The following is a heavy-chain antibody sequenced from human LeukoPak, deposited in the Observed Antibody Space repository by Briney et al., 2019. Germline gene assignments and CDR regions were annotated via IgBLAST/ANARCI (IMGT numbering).Heavy chain of an antibody. D-gene: IGHD6-6*01. CDR2: IHYSGIT. CDR3: CGSSFPGWWFDP. CDR1: GDSISSYY. Sequence: SETLSLTCTVSGDSISSYYWSWIRQPPGKGLEWIGYIHYSGITNYNPSLKSRVTISVDTSKNQFSLKLSSVTAADTAVYYCCGSSFPGWWFDPWGQGTLVTVSS. V-gene: IGHV4-59*08. J-gene: IGHJ5*02.